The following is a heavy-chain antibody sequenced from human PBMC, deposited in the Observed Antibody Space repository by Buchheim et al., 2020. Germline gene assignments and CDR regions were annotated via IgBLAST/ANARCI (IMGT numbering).Heavy chain of an antibody. CDR2: INHSGST. CDR1: GGSFSGYY. V-gene: IGHV4-34*01. D-gene: IGHD3-22*01. Sequence: QVQLQQWGAGLLKPSETLSLTCAVYGGSFSGYYWSWIRQPPGKGLEWIGEINHSGSTNYNPSLKSRVTISVDTSKNQFSLKLSSVTAADTAVYYCARGPPYYYDSSGYSKTFDPWGQGTL. CDR3: ARGPPYYYDSSGYSKTFDP. J-gene: IGHJ5*02.